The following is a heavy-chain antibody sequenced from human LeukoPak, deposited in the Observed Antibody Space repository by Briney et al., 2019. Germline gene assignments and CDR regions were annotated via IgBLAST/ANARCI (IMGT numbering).Heavy chain of an antibody. D-gene: IGHD3-22*01. Sequence: GGSLRLSCAASGFTFDDYGMSWVRQAPGKGLEWDSGINWNGGSTGYADSVKGRFTTSRDNAKNSLYLQMNSLRAEDTALYYCAGVYPYYYDSSGYSEAGYFDYWGPGTLVTVSS. V-gene: IGHV3-20*04. CDR2: INWNGGST. CDR1: GFTFDDYG. CDR3: AGVYPYYYDSSGYSEAGYFDY. J-gene: IGHJ4*02.